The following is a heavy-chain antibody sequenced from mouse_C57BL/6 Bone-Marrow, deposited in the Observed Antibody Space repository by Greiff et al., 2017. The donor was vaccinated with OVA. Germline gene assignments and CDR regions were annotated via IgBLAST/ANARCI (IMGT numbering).Heavy chain of an antibody. CDR1: GYTFTSYW. J-gene: IGHJ2*01. CDR3: TRLGYYYDY. CDR2: IDPSDSYT. V-gene: IGHV1-69*01. Sequence: QVQLQQPGAELVMPGASVKLSCKASGYTFTSYWMHWVKQRPGQGLEWIGEIDPSDSYTNYNQKFKGKSTLTVDKSSSTAYMELRSLTSEDSAVYYCTRLGYYYDYWGQGTTLTVSS.